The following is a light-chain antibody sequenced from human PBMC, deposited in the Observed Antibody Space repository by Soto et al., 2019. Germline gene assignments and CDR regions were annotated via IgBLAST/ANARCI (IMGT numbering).Light chain of an antibody. Sequence: QSVLTQPASVSGSPGQSITISCTGASSDFGSYDLVSWYQHHPGKAPKLMIYEVNKRPSGVSNRFSGSKSGNTASLTISGLQAEYEADYYCSSYVGTTNLIFGGGTKLTVL. CDR3: SSYVGTTNLI. CDR2: EVN. V-gene: IGLV2-23*02. CDR1: SSDFGSYDL. J-gene: IGLJ2*01.